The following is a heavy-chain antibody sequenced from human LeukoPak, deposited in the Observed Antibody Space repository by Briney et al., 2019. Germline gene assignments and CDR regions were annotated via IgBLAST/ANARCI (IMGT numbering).Heavy chain of an antibody. CDR1: GGSISSSSYY. Sequence: PSETLSLTCTVSGGSISSSSYYWGWIRQPPGKGLEWIGSIYYSGSSYYNPSLKSRVTISVDTSNNQFSLRLSSVTAADTAVYYCALIYGYIYGRIDHWGQGTLVTVSS. CDR3: ALIYGYIYGRIDH. D-gene: IGHD5-18*01. CDR2: IYYSGSS. J-gene: IGHJ4*02. V-gene: IGHV4-39*07.